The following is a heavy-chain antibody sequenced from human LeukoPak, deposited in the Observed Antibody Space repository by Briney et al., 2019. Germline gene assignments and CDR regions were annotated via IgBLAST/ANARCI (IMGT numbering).Heavy chain of an antibody. CDR3: ARVRSPNIAAAGTGRNYYYYYMDV. V-gene: IGHV4-59*01. CDR1: GVSSSSYY. Sequence: SETLSLTCTVSGVSSSSYYWSWIRQPPGKELEWIGYIYYSGSTNYNPSLKSRVTISVDTSKNQFSLKLSSVTAADTAVYYCARVRSPNIAAAGTGRNYYYYYMDVWGKGTTVTVSS. D-gene: IGHD6-13*01. CDR2: IYYSGST. J-gene: IGHJ6*03.